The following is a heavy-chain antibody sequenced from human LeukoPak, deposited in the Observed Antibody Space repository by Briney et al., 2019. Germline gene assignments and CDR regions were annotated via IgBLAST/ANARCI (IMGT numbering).Heavy chain of an antibody. CDR2: ISAVSTYI. D-gene: IGHD6-6*01. CDR1: GFTLSSYT. CDR3: SRGGIAGRPVYYYYMDV. J-gene: IGHJ6*03. V-gene: IGHV3-21*01. Sequence: GGSLTLSCAASGFTLSSYTIHWVRQAPGKGLEWVSSISAVSTYIYYADSVKGRFTISRDNVEKSAYLELSGMTAHHTAIYYCSRGGIAGRPVYYYYMDVWGKGTTVTVSS.